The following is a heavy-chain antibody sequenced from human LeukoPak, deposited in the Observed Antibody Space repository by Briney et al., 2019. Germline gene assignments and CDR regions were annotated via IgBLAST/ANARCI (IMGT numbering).Heavy chain of an antibody. V-gene: IGHV3-48*04. J-gene: IGHJ4*02. CDR3: ARDRPPDYGDYSFDY. D-gene: IGHD4-17*01. Sequence: PGGSLRLSCAASGFTFSSYWMSWVRQAPGKGLEWVSYISSSSSTIYYADSVKGRFTISRDNAKNSLYLQMNSLRAEDTAVYYCARDRPPDYGDYSFDYWGQGTLVTVSS. CDR1: GFTFSSYW. CDR2: ISSSSSTI.